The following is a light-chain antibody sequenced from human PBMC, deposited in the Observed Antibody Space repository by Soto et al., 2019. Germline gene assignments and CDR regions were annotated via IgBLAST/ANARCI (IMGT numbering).Light chain of an antibody. Sequence: DIQMTQSPSTLSASVGDRVTVTCRAGQSISSWLAWYQQKAGKAPKLLIYKASALESGVPSRFSGSGSGTEFTLTISSLEPEDFATYYCQHYNTYPWTFGQGTKVEIK. J-gene: IGKJ1*01. CDR3: QHYNTYPWT. V-gene: IGKV1-5*03. CDR2: KAS. CDR1: QSISSW.